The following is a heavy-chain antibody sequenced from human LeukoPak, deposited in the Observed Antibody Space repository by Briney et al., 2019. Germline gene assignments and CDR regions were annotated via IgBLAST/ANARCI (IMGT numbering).Heavy chain of an antibody. CDR3: AKDAAAGTRPYYSDY. V-gene: IGHV3-23*01. Sequence: GGSLRLSCAASGFTFSRYAMSWVRQAPGKGLEWVSAISGSGGSTYYADSVKGRFTISRDNSKNTLYLQMNSLRAEDTAVYYCAKDAAAGTRPYYSDYWGQGTLVTVSS. CDR1: GFTFSRYA. D-gene: IGHD6-13*01. CDR2: ISGSGGST. J-gene: IGHJ4*02.